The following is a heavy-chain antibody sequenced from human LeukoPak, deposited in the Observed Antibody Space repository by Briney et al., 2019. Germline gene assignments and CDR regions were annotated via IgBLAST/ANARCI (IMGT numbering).Heavy chain of an antibody. CDR3: VRRGDASSGWGDHDF. Sequence: PGGSLRLSCAASGFTFNRNAISWVRQAPGKGLEWFSTIGGSGDKTFYADSVKGRFTISRDNSKNMVHLQMNSLTGEDTALYYCVRRGDASSGWGDHDFWGQGALVTVSS. D-gene: IGHD6-19*01. CDR2: IGGSGDKT. J-gene: IGHJ4*02. V-gene: IGHV3-23*01. CDR1: GFTFNRNA.